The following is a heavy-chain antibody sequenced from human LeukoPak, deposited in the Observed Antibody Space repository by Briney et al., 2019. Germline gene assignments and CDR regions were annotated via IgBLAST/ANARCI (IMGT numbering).Heavy chain of an antibody. Sequence: GGSLRLSCAASGFTFSDFPMIWVRQAPGKGLEWVSSIFPSSDEIHYADSVKGRFTISRDNAKNSLYLQMNSLRAEDTAVYYCARKSYYYYMDVWGKGTTVTISS. CDR1: GFTFSDFP. J-gene: IGHJ6*03. CDR3: ARKSYYYYMDV. V-gene: IGHV3-21*01. CDR2: IFPSSDEI.